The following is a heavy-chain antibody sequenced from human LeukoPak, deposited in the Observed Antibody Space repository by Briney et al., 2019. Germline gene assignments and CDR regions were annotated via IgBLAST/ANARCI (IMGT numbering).Heavy chain of an antibody. CDR3: ARLPGDFYYHGMDV. D-gene: IGHD3-10*01. Sequence: GESLKISCKASGYSFSNYWIGWVRQMPGKGLEWMGIIYPDDSDTRYSPSFQGQVTISADKSIRTAYLQWSSLKASDTAMYYCARLPGDFYYHGMDVWGQGTTVTVSS. CDR1: GYSFSNYW. J-gene: IGHJ6*02. V-gene: IGHV5-51*01. CDR2: IYPDDSDT.